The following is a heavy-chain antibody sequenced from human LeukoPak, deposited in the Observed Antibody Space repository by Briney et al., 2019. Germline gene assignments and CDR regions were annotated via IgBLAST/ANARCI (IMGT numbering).Heavy chain of an antibody. CDR1: GFSLRSTGVG. D-gene: IGHD1-26*01. V-gene: IGHV2-5*01. CDR2: IFWSDDK. CDR3: AHPKDKQGEDFIYIDV. Sequence: SGPTLVHPTQTLTLTCTYSGFSLRSTGVGGSWIRQPPGKALDWLAVIFWSDDKRYSPSLRGRLTINKETAKNQVVRKMPNMYPGDKGTYLCAHPKDKQGEDFIYIDVWGKGTTVIVSS. J-gene: IGHJ6*03.